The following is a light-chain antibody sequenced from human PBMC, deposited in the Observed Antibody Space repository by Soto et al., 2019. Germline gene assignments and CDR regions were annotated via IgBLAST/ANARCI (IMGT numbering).Light chain of an antibody. CDR1: SPNIGADYD. Sequence: QAVLTQPPSVSGPPGQRVTISCTGSSPNIGADYDVHWYQQLPGTAPKLLVYGDFSRPSGVPDRFSASKSGTSASLAITGLQAEDEADYYCQSYDSSLTGSYVFGTGTKVTVL. J-gene: IGLJ1*01. CDR3: QSYDSSLTGSYV. CDR2: GDF. V-gene: IGLV1-40*01.